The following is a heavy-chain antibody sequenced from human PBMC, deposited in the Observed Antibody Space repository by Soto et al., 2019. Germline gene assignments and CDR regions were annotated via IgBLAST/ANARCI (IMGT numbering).Heavy chain of an antibody. J-gene: IGHJ4*02. D-gene: IGHD3-22*01. CDR3: ARYYYDSSGYYPL. Sequence: QVQRVESGGGVVQPGRSLRLSCAASGFTFSSYGMHWVRQAPGKGLEWVAVIWSDGSNKYYADSVKGRFTISRDNSKNTLYLQMNSLRAEDTAVYYCARYYYDSSGYYPLWGQGTLVTVSS. CDR2: IWSDGSNK. V-gene: IGHV3-33*01. CDR1: GFTFSSYG.